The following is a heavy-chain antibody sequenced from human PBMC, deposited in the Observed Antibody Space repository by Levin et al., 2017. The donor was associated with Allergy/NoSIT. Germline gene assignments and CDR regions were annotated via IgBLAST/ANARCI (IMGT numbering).Heavy chain of an antibody. CDR1: GGSISSSY. J-gene: IGHJ5*02. CDR3: ARDWVGPTFRFDP. Sequence: PSETLSLTCSVSGGSISSSYWSWIRHPAGKALEWIGRFYTNGNTNYNPSLKSRVTMSVDTSKNQFSLKLRSVTAADTAVYYCARDWVGPTFRFDPWGQGILVIVSS. CDR2: FYTNGNT. V-gene: IGHV4-4*07. D-gene: IGHD1-26*01.